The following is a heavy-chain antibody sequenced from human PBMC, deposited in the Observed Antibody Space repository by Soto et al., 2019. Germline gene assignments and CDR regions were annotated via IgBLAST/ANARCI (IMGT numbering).Heavy chain of an antibody. J-gene: IGHJ4*02. CDR1: GYFVNSDTHS. CDR3: ARGYYESSDYFVGSPIFDY. Sequence: SDTLSLPCTFSGYFVNSDTHSWSLIRQTPGKRLEWIGFIYSGGSTKNPSLRSRVTMSVDTSKNQFSLKLTSVTAADTAVYYCARGYYESSDYFVGSPIFDYWGQGSLVTVSS. CDR2: IYSGGST. D-gene: IGHD3-22*01. V-gene: IGHV4-61*01.